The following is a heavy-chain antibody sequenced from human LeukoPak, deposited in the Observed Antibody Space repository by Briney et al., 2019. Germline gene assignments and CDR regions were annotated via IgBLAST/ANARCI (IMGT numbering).Heavy chain of an antibody. Sequence: GESLQISCKGSGYSFTSYWIGWVRQMPGKGLEWMGIIYPGDSDTRYSPSFQGQVTISADKSISTAYLQWSSLKASDTAMYYCARGSDYYDSSGYYYYYYYMDVWGKGTTVTVSS. CDR1: GYSFTSYW. CDR3: ARGSDYYDSSGYYYYYYYMDV. D-gene: IGHD3-22*01. CDR2: IYPGDSDT. V-gene: IGHV5-51*01. J-gene: IGHJ6*03.